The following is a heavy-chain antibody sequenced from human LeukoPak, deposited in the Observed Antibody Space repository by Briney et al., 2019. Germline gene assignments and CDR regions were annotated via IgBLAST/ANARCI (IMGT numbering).Heavy chain of an antibody. D-gene: IGHD3-22*01. CDR3: AKLASMIVDAFDI. V-gene: IGHV3-21*04. CDR1: GFSFSDYN. Sequence: PGGSLRLSCAASGFSFSDYNMNWVRQAPGKGLEWVSSISSSSAYIYYPDSVKGRFTISRDNAKNSLFLQMNSLRAEDTALYYCAKLASMIVDAFDIWGQGTMVTVSS. CDR2: ISSSSAYI. J-gene: IGHJ3*02.